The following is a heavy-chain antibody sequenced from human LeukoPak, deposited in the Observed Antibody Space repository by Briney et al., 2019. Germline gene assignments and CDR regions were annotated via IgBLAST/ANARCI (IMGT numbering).Heavy chain of an antibody. CDR2: ISGSGGST. V-gene: IGHV3-23*01. CDR3: ARAIAARARGAFDY. D-gene: IGHD6-6*01. CDR1: GFTFSSYA. Sequence: PGGSLRLFCAASGFTFSSYAMSWVRQAPGKGLEWVSAISGSGGSTYYADSVKGRFTISRDNSKNTLYLQMNSLRAEDTAVYYCARAIAARARGAFDYWGQGTLVTVSS. J-gene: IGHJ4*02.